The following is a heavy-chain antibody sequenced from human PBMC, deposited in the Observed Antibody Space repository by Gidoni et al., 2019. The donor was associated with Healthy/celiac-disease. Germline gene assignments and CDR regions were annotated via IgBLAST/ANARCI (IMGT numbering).Heavy chain of an antibody. CDR2: ISYDGSKK. D-gene: IGHD5-18*01. CDR3: AKEGREYSYGPYDY. V-gene: IGHV3-30*18. Sequence: QVQLVESGGGVVQPGRSLSLSCAASGFTFSRYGMHWVRQAPGKGLEWVAVISYDGSKKYYADSVKGRFTISRDNSKNTLYLQMNSLIAEDTAVYYCAKEGREYSYGPYDYWGQGTLVTVSS. J-gene: IGHJ4*02. CDR1: GFTFSRYG.